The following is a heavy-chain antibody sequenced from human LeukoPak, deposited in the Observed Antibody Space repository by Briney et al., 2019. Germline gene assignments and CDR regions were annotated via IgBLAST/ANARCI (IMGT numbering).Heavy chain of an antibody. CDR3: ARGNLLLWFGEVVDYYYYYYMDV. J-gene: IGHJ6*03. CDR1: GGSISSYY. V-gene: IGHV4-4*07. Sequence: SETLSLTCTVSGGSISSYYWSWIRQPAGKGLEWIGRIYTSGSTNYNPSLKSRVTMSVDTSMNQFSLKLSSVTAADTAVYYCARGNLLLWFGEVVDYYYYYYMDVWGKGTTVTVSS. D-gene: IGHD3-10*01. CDR2: IYTSGST.